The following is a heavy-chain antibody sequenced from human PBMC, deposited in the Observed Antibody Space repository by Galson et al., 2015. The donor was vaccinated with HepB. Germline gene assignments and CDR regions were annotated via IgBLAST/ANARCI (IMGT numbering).Heavy chain of an antibody. CDR2: ISSDSSAL. Sequence: SLRLSCAASGFTFSSYNLHWVRQAPGKGLEWVSYISSDSSALYYADSVKGRFTISRDNAKNSLYLQMNSLRDEDTAIYYCVSKFDYWGQGTLVTVSS. V-gene: IGHV3-48*02. CDR3: VSKFDY. J-gene: IGHJ4*02. CDR1: GFTFSSYN.